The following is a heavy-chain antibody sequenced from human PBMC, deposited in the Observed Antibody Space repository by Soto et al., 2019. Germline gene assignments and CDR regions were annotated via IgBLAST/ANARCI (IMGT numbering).Heavy chain of an antibody. Sequence: GGSLRLSCAASGFTVSSNYMSWVRQAPGKGLEWVSVIYSGGSTYYADYAKGRFTISRDNSKNTLYLQMNSLRAEDTAVYYSARGFRYFYALITVPYYYYCMDVWGQGTTVTVSS. J-gene: IGHJ6*02. CDR1: GFTVSSNY. CDR2: IYSGGST. D-gene: IGHD3-3*01. V-gene: IGHV3-66*01. CDR3: ARGFRYFYALITVPYYYYCMDV.